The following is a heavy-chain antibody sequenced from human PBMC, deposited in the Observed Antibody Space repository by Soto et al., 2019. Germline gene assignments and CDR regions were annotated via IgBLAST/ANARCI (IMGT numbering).Heavy chain of an antibody. Sequence: QVQLVQSGAEVKKPGSSVKVSCKASGGTFSSYAISWVRQAPGQGLEWMGGIIPIFGTANYARKIQGRVTITADKSMSTADMQLSSLRSEYTAVYYCASKDRSEVGWFDPWGQGTLVTVSS. CDR3: ASKDRSEVGWFDP. D-gene: IGHD2-15*01. CDR2: IIPIFGTA. CDR1: GGTFSSYA. V-gene: IGHV1-69*06. J-gene: IGHJ5*02.